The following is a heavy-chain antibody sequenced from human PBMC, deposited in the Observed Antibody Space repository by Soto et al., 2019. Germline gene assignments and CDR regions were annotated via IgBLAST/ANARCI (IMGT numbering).Heavy chain of an antibody. D-gene: IGHD1-7*01. CDR2: IYHSGST. V-gene: IGHV4-38-2*02. Sequence: SETLSLTCTVSGYSISSGYYWGWIRQPPGKGLEWIGSIYHSGSTYYNPSLKSRVTISVDTSKNQFSLKLSSVTAADTAVYYCARDWVQGSRNYGDFDYWGQGTLVTVSS. CDR1: GYSISSGYY. CDR3: ARDWVQGSRNYGDFDY. J-gene: IGHJ4*02.